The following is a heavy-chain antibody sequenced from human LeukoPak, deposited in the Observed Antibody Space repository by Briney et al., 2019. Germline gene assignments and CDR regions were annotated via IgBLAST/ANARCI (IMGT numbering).Heavy chain of an antibody. CDR2: ISSSGSTI. J-gene: IGHJ4*02. D-gene: IGHD6-13*01. V-gene: IGHV3-11*01. Sequence: GGSLRLSCAASGFTFSDFYMSWIRQAPGKGLEWVSYISSSGSTIYYADSVKGRFTISRDNAKNSLYLQMNSLRAEDTAVYYCARAGFYSSSWYEVDYWGQGTLVTVSS. CDR1: GFTFSDFY. CDR3: ARAGFYSSSWYEVDY.